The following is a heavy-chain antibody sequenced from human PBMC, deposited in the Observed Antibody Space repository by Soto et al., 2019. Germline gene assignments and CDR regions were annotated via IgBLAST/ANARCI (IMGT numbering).Heavy chain of an antibody. CDR1: GFTFSRSV. J-gene: IGHJ5*02. CDR3: ARDPTALPTS. CDR2: ISVSGDTT. V-gene: IGHV3-23*01. Sequence: PGGSLRLSCAASGFTFSRSVMNWVRQAPGNALEWVAVISVSGDTTFYTDSVKGRFTISRDNSNNMLSLEMKSLGVEDTAIYYCARDPTALPTSWGQGTLVTVS. D-gene: IGHD1-26*01.